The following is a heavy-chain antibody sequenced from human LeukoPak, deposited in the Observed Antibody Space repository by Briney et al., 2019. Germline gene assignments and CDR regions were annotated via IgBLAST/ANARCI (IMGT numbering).Heavy chain of an antibody. J-gene: IGHJ4*02. CDR1: GFTFTSYS. CDR2: ISSNGGST. D-gene: IGHD2-15*01. V-gene: IGHV3-64*04. CDR3: ARDSSNVDY. Sequence: PGGSLRLSCAASGFTFTSYSMNWVRQAPGKGLEYVSAISSNGGSTYYADSVKGRFTISRDNAKNSLYLQMNSLRAEDTAVYYCARDSSNVDYWGQGTLVTVSS.